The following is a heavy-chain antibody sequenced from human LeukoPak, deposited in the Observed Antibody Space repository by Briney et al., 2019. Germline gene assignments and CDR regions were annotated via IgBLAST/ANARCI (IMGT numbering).Heavy chain of an antibody. V-gene: IGHV1-46*01. J-gene: IGHJ6*03. CDR2: INPSGGST. Sequence: ASVKVSCKASGYTFTSYYMHWVRQAPGQGLEWMGIINPSGGSTSYAQKFQGRVTMTRDMSTSTVYMELSSLRSEDTAVYYCAREIPAVADMDVWGKGTTVTISS. CDR3: AREIPAVADMDV. D-gene: IGHD6-19*01. CDR1: GYTFTSYY.